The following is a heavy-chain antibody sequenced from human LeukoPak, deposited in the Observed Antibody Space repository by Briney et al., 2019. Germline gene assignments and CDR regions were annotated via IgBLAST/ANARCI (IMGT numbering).Heavy chain of an antibody. Sequence: GESLKISCKASGYTFTNYWIDWVRQMPGKGLEWMGTIYPGDSDTRYSPSFQGQVTISADKSINTAYLQWSSLRASDSAMYYCARRAYSHEWFDPWGQGTLVTVSS. V-gene: IGHV5-51*01. J-gene: IGHJ5*02. CDR3: ARRAYSHEWFDP. CDR2: IYPGDSDT. CDR1: GYTFTNYW. D-gene: IGHD5-12*01.